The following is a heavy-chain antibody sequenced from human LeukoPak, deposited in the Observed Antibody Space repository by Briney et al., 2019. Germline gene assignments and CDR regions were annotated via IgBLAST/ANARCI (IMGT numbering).Heavy chain of an antibody. V-gene: IGHV1-18*01. CDR1: GYRFITFG. J-gene: IGHJ4*02. CDR2: INPYNGNR. Sequence: EASVKVSCKTSGYRFITFGINWVRQAPGQGLGWMGWINPYNGNRYYAKKFQGRFNMTTDTSTSTVYLELQTLTSDDTAIYYCARGTGYWHYWGQGTLVTVSS. CDR3: ARGTGYWHY. D-gene: IGHD3/OR15-3a*01.